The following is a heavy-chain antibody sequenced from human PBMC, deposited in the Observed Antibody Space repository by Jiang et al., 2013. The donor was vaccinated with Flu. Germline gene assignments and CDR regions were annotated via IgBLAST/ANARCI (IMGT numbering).Heavy chain of an antibody. Sequence: QLLESGGGLVQPGGSLRLSCAASGFTFSSYAMSWVRQAPGKGLEWVSAISGSGGSTYYADSVKGRFTISRDNSKNTLYLQMNSLRAEDTAVYYCAKVENSGSYQFFRAHYWYFDLWGRGTLVTVSS. V-gene: IGHV3-23*01. CDR1: GFTFSSYA. CDR3: AKVENSGSYQFFRAHYWYFDL. D-gene: IGHD1-26*01. J-gene: IGHJ2*01. CDR2: ISGSGGST.